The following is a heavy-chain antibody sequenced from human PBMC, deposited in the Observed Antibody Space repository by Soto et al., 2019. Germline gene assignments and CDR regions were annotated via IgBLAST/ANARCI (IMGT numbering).Heavy chain of an antibody. CDR3: ARGYNNGLDV. Sequence: GGSLSLSCAASGLTFSNYEMNWVRQAPGKGLEWVSYSSSSVRTFYYADPVKGRFTISRDNVKNSLYLQMNSLRAEDTAVYYCARGYNNGLDVWGQGTKVTFSS. J-gene: IGHJ6*02. CDR2: SSSSVRTF. CDR1: GLTFSNYE. D-gene: IGHD1-20*01. V-gene: IGHV3-48*03.